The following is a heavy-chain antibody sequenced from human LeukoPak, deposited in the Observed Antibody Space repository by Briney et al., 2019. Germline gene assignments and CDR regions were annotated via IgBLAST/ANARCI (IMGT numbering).Heavy chain of an antibody. CDR1: GYTFTGYY. CDR3: ARDADWGSGAFDI. J-gene: IGHJ3*02. Sequence: ASVTVSCKASGYTFTGYYMHWVRQAPGQGLEWMGWINPNSGGTNYAQKFQGWVTMTRDTSISTAYMELSRLRSDDTAVYYCARDADWGSGAFDIWGQGTMVTVSS. CDR2: INPNSGGT. V-gene: IGHV1-2*04. D-gene: IGHD7-27*01.